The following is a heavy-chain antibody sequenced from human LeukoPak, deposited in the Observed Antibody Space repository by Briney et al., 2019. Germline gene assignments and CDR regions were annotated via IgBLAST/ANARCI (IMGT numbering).Heavy chain of an antibody. V-gene: IGHV3-33*01. J-gene: IGHJ4*02. D-gene: IGHD6-6*01. CDR3: ARHLPSIAARPLDY. Sequence: GGSLRLSCAASGFTFSSYGMHWVRQAPGKGLEWVAVIWYDGSNKYYADSVKGRFTISRDNSKNTLYLQMNSLRAEDTAVYYCARHLPSIAARPLDYWGQGTLVTVSS. CDR2: IWYDGSNK. CDR1: GFTFSSYG.